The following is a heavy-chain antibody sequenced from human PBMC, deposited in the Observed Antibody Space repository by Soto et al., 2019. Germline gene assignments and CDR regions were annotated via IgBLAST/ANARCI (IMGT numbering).Heavy chain of an antibody. CDR2: IIPMFSTT. D-gene: IGHD3-9*01. CDR1: GGNFRSEA. V-gene: IGHV1-69*13. J-gene: IGHJ6*02. CDR3: ARAQFSDILTADDYGMDV. Sequence: SVKVSCKASGGNFRSEAISWVRQAPGHGLEWMGRIIPMFSTTHYAQKFQGRVTIIADESTTTVNMEMRGLTYEDTAVYYCARAQFSDILTADDYGMDVWGQGTSVTVSS.